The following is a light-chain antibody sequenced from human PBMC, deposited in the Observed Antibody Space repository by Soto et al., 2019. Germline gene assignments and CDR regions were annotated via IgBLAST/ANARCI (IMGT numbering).Light chain of an antibody. J-gene: IGLJ1*01. CDR3: SSYAGSSNV. CDR1: SSDVGGYNY. V-gene: IGLV2-8*01. Sequence: QSALTQPPSASGSPGQSVAISCTGTSSDVGGYNYVSWYQQHPGKAPKLLIYEVNKRPSGVPDRFSGSKSGNTASLTVSGLQAEDEADYYCSSYAGSSNVFGTGTKVTFL. CDR2: EVN.